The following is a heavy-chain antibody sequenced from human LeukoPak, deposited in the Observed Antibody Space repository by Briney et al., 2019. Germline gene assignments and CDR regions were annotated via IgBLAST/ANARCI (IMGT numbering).Heavy chain of an antibody. CDR3: SLERFCSGGSCLMF. D-gene: IGHD2-15*01. J-gene: IGHJ4*02. V-gene: IGHV3-15*01. Sequence: PGGSLRLSCAASGFTFTNAWMSWVRQAPGKGLEWVGRITGGTTDYAAPVKGRFTISRDDSKNTLYLQMNSLKTEDTAVYYCSLERFCSGGSCLMFWGKGTRVSVSS. CDR2: ITGGTT. CDR1: GFTFTNAW.